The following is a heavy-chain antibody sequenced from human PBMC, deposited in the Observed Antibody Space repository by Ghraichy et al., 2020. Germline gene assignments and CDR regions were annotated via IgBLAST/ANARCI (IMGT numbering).Heavy chain of an antibody. V-gene: IGHV4-38-2*01. J-gene: IGHJ5*02. CDR3: AGSGSYYKVAWFDP. CDR1: GFSLSSGYY. D-gene: IGHD3-10*01. Sequence: SETLSLTCSVSGFSLSSGYYWGWIRQPPGKGLQWIGIIYYGESAYYNPSLVSRLTISLDTSKNQFSLRLSSVTAADTAVYYCAGSGSYYKVAWFDPWGQGTLVTVSS. CDR2: IYYGESA.